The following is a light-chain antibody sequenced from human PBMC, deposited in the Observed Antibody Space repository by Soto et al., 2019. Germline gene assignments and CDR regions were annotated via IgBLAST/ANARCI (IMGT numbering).Light chain of an antibody. CDR3: QQSYSTPPT. CDR1: QSVGSN. V-gene: IGKV3D-15*01. CDR2: GAS. Sequence: EIVMTQSPATLSVSPWERATLSCRASQSVGSNLGWYQQKPGQAPRLLMYGASNRATGIPDRFSGTGSGTDFTLTISRLEPEDFAVYYCQQSYSTPPTFGGGTKVDNK. J-gene: IGKJ4*01.